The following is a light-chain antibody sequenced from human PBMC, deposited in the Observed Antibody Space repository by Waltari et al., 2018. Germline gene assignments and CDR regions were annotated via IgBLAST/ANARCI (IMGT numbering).Light chain of an antibody. Sequence: HSALTQPASVSGSPGQSITISCTGTSSDVGGYNYVSWYQQHPGKAPKLMIYDVSNRPSGVSNRFSGSKSANTASLTISGLQAEDEADYYCSSYISSSTLELFGGGTSLTVL. V-gene: IGLV2-14*03. CDR1: SSDVGGYNY. CDR3: SSYISSSTLEL. J-gene: IGLJ2*01. CDR2: DVS.